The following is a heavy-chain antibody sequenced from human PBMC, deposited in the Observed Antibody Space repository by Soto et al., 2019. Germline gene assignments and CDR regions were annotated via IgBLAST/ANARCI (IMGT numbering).Heavy chain of an antibody. Sequence: PSETLSLTCTVSGGSISSGNYYWSWIRQPPGKGLEWIGFISYSGSTYYSTSLKSRVTISVDTSKNQFSLKLSSVTAADTAVYFCARHPGYYDILTGYTTYYFDYWGQGILVTVS. CDR2: ISYSGST. J-gene: IGHJ4*02. CDR1: GGSISSGNYY. V-gene: IGHV4-30-4*01. D-gene: IGHD3-9*01. CDR3: ARHPGYYDILTGYTTYYFDY.